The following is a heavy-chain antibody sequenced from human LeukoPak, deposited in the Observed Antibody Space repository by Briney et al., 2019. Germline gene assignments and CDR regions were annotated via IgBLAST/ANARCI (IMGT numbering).Heavy chain of an antibody. CDR2: INYSGTT. V-gene: IGHV4-39*01. CDR3: GRLFDS. J-gene: IGHJ4*02. CDR1: GGAIISDNFY. Sequence: SETLSLACTVSGGAIISDNFYWGWVRQPPGKGLEWVGSINYSGTTYYNPSLRSRLSISVDTSRTQFFLRLNSVTAADTAVYYCGRLFDSWGQGILVTVSS.